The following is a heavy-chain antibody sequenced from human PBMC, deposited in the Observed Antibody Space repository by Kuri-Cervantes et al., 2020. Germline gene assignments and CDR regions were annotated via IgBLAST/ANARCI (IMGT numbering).Heavy chain of an antibody. V-gene: IGHV1-69*05. D-gene: IGHD3-10*01. CDR2: IIPIFGTA. Sequence: SVKVSCKASGGTFSSYAISWVRQAPGQGLEWMGGIIPIFGTANYAQKLQGRVTMTRDTSTSTVYMELSSLRSEDTAVYYCARVLPWFGDPSGHWDYWGQGTLVTVSS. J-gene: IGHJ4*02. CDR1: GGTFSSYA. CDR3: ARVLPWFGDPSGHWDY.